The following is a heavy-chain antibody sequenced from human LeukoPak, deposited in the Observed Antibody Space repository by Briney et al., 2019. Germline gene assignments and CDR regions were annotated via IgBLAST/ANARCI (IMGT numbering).Heavy chain of an antibody. D-gene: IGHD3-9*01. J-gene: IGHJ6*02. CDR2: INPSGGST. Sequence: GASVKVSCKASGYTFTSYYMHWVRQAPGRGLEWMGIINPSGGSTSYAQKFQGRVTMTRDTSTSTVYMELSNLRSEDTAVYYCARDPDWLSGYYYYGMDVWGQGTTVTVSS. CDR1: GYTFTSYY. V-gene: IGHV1-46*01. CDR3: ARDPDWLSGYYYYGMDV.